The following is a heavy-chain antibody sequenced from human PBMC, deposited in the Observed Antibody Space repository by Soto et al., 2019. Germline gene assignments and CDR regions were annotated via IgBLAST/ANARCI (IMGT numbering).Heavy chain of an antibody. V-gene: IGHV3-23*01. J-gene: IGHJ3*02. CDR2: ISGSGGST. D-gene: IGHD2-15*01. CDR1: GFTFSSYA. CDR3: AKGYCSGGSCYPGAFDI. Sequence: GGSLRLSCAASGFTFSSYAMSWVRQAPGKGLEWVSAISGSGGSTYYADSVKGRFTISRDNSKNTLYLQMNSLRAEDTAVYYCAKGYCSGGSCYPGAFDIWGQGTMVTVSS.